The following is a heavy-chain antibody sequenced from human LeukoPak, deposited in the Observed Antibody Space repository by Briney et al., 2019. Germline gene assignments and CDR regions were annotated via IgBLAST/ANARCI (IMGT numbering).Heavy chain of an antibody. CDR3: AKSGSSSWYDGDAFDI. Sequence: PGGSLRLSRAASGFTFSSYGMHWVRQAPGKGLEWVAVIWYDGSNKYYADSVKGRFTISRDNSKNTLYLQMNSLRAEDTAVYYCAKSGSSSWYDGDAFDIWGQGTMVTVSS. V-gene: IGHV3-33*06. J-gene: IGHJ3*02. D-gene: IGHD6-13*01. CDR1: GFTFSSYG. CDR2: IWYDGSNK.